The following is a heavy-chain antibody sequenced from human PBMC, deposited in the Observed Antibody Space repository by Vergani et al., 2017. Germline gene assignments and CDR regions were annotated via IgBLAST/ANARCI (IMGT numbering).Heavy chain of an antibody. J-gene: IGHJ6*03. CDR2: INPNSGGT. D-gene: IGHD6-6*01. Sequence: QVQLVQSGAEVKKPGSSVKVSCKASGDTFSDYYMHWVRQAPGQGLEWMGWINPNSGGTNYAQKFQGRVTMTRDTSISTAYMELSRLRSDDTAVYYCARDQATFLPSSSSSYYYYYMDVWGKGTTVTVSS. CDR3: ARDQATFLPSSSSSYYYYYMDV. CDR1: GDTFSDYY. V-gene: IGHV1-2*02.